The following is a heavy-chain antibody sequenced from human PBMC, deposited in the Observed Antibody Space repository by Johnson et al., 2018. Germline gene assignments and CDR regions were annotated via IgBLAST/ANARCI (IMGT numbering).Heavy chain of an antibody. CDR1: GFTFSSYG. J-gene: IGHJ6*02. Sequence: QVQLQESGGGVVQPGRSLRLSCAASGFTFSSYGMHWVRQAPGKGLEWVAVIWYDGSNKYYADSVKGRFTTPRDNSKNPLYLQMNSLRAEDTAVYYCARVKVPAMVTDYYYYGMDVWGQGTTVTVSS. CDR3: ARVKVPAMVTDYYYYGMDV. CDR2: IWYDGSNK. V-gene: IGHV3-33*01. D-gene: IGHD5-18*01.